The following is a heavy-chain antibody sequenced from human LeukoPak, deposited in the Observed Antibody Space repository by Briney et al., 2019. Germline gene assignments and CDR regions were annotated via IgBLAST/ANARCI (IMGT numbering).Heavy chain of an antibody. D-gene: IGHD6-25*01. J-gene: IGHJ6*02. CDR1: GGSFSGYY. Sequence: SETLSLTCAVYGGSFSGYYWSWIRQPPGKGLEWIGEINHSGSTNYNPSLKSRVTISVDTSKNQFSLKLSSVTAADTAVYYCTLLTPYSSEHYYYYGMDVWGQGTTVTVSS. CDR2: INHSGST. CDR3: TLLTPYSSEHYYYYGMDV. V-gene: IGHV4-34*01.